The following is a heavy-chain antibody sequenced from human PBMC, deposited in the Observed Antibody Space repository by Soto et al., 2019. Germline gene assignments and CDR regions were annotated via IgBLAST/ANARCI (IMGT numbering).Heavy chain of an antibody. Sequence: GASVKVSCKASGYTFTNFGVTWVRRAPGQGLEWMGWISAYTDTPNYAQKFQGRVTMTIDTATSTAYMDLRSLTSYDTAVFLCPSVLHCVEPWFDRWGQGIMVTVSS. CDR3: PSVLHCVEPWFDR. CDR2: ISAYTDTP. J-gene: IGHJ5*02. CDR1: GYTFTNFG. D-gene: IGHD1-26*01. V-gene: IGHV1-18*01.